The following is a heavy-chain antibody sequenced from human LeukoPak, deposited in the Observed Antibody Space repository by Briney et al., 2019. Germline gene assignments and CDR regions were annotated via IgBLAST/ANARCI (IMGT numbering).Heavy chain of an antibody. CDR1: GFTFSSYA. V-gene: IGHV3-23*01. J-gene: IGHJ3*02. CDR3: AKSAYDSSGYYFLADAFDI. D-gene: IGHD3-22*01. CDR2: ISGSGGST. Sequence: GGSLRLSCAASGFTFSSYAMSWVRQAPGKGLEWVSAISGSGGSTYYADSVKGRFTISRDNSKNTLYLQMNSLRAEDTAVYYCAKSAYDSSGYYFLADAFDIWGQGTMVTVSS.